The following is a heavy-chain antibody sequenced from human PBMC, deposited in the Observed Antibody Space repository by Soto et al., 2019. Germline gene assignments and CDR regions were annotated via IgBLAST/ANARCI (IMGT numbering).Heavy chain of an antibody. CDR1: GYTFTSYG. Sequence: ASVKVSCKASGYTFTSYGISWVRQAPGQGLEWMGWTSGYNGNTNYAQKFQGRVTMTTDTSTSTVYMELRSLRSDDTAVYYCARDWGYYYESSGYYSVIWGQGTKLTVS. CDR2: TSGYNGNT. J-gene: IGHJ3*02. CDR3: ARDWGYYYESSGYYSVI. D-gene: IGHD3-22*01. V-gene: IGHV1-18*01.